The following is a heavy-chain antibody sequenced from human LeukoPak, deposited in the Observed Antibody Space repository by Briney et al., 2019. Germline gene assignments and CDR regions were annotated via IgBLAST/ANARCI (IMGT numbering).Heavy chain of an antibody. V-gene: IGHV4-59*01. CDR2: VHYSGTA. CDR1: DGSITNYD. Sequence: SETLSLTCTVSDGSITNYDWSWVRQPPGKGLEFIGHVHYSGTANYNPSLRSRVTISVDASNNQFSLKLSSVTAADTAVYYCARLGSNCSSTSCSFYHYYMDVWGKGTTVTVSS. J-gene: IGHJ6*03. D-gene: IGHD2-2*01. CDR3: ARLGSNCSSTSCSFYHYYMDV.